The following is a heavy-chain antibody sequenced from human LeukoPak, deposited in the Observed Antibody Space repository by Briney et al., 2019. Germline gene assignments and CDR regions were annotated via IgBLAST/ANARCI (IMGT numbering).Heavy chain of an antibody. CDR2: ISTGSSYM. J-gene: IGHJ4*02. V-gene: IGHV3-21*04. CDR3: ARDRPGVGAQLFDY. CDR1: GFTIDTYS. Sequence: PGGSLRLSCAASGFTIDTYSMNWVRQAPGKGLEWVSSISTGSSYMYYADSVKGRFTISRDNAKNSLYLQMNSLRAEDTAVYYCARDRPGVGAQLFDYWGQGTLVTVSS. D-gene: IGHD1-26*01.